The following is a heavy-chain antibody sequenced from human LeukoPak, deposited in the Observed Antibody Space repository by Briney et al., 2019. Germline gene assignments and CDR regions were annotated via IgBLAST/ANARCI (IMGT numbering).Heavy chain of an antibody. V-gene: IGHV3-53*01. CDR2: IYSGGST. J-gene: IGHJ4*02. CDR1: GFTVSSNY. D-gene: IGHD3-22*01. CDR3: ARDAAIYDNSAYYYLY. Sequence: GGSLRLSCAASGFTVSSNYMSWVRQAPGKGLEWVSVIYSGGSTYYADSVKGRFTISRDNSKNTLYLQMNSLRAEDTAVYYCARDAAIYDNSAYYYLYWGQGTLVTVSS.